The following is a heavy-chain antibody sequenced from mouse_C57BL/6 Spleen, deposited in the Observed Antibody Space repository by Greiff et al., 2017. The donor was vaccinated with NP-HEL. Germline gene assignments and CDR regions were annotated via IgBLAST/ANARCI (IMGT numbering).Heavy chain of an antibody. V-gene: IGHV1-9*01. Sequence: VQLQQSGAELMKPGASVKLSCKATGYAFTGSWIEWVKQRPGHGLEWIGQIFPGSGSTNYNEKFKGKATFTADTSSNKAYMQLGSLTTEDSAIYYCARRGGAYGSSSPWFAYWGQGTLVTVSA. D-gene: IGHD1-1*01. CDR1: GYAFTGSW. CDR3: ARRGGAYGSSSPWFAY. CDR2: IFPGSGST. J-gene: IGHJ3*01.